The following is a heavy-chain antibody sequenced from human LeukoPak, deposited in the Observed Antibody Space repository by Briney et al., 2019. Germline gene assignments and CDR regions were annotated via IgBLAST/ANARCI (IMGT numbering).Heavy chain of an antibody. D-gene: IGHD6-19*01. J-gene: IGHJ3*01. CDR2: IYYTGNT. V-gene: IGHV4-59*08. CDR1: GGFISNYY. Sequence: PSETLPLTCTVSGGFISNYYWTWMRQPPGKELEWIGNIYYTGNTNYNPSLKSRVSISVDTSRNQFSLTLTSVTAADTAVYYCVTSIGPYGSKNGFDVWGPGTMVTVSS. CDR3: VTSIGPYGSKNGFDV.